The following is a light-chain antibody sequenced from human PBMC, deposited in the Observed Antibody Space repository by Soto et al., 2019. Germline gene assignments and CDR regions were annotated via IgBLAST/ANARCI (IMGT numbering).Light chain of an antibody. CDR2: WAS. J-gene: IGKJ4*01. Sequence: DIVMIQSPDSLAVSLGERATINCKSSQSVFYISNNKNYLAWYQQKPGQPPKLLIYWASARESGVPDRFSGSGSGTDFTLTISSLQAEDVAVYFCQQYYSTPLTFGGGTKVDNK. CDR3: QQYYSTPLT. CDR1: QSVFYISNNKNY. V-gene: IGKV4-1*01.